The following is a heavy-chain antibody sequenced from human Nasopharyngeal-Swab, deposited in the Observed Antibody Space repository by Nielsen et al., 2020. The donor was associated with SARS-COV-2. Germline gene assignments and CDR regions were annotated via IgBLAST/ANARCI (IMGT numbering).Heavy chain of an antibody. CDR2: INHSGST. V-gene: IGHV4-34*01. D-gene: IGHD6-13*01. Sequence: SETLSLTCALYGGSFSGYYWSWIRQPPGKGLEWIGEINHSGSTNYNPSLKSRVTISVDTSKNQFSLKLSSVTDADTAVYYCAGGYSSSWYFCWFDPWGQGTLVTVSS. J-gene: IGHJ5*02. CDR1: GGSFSGYY. CDR3: AGGYSSSWYFCWFDP.